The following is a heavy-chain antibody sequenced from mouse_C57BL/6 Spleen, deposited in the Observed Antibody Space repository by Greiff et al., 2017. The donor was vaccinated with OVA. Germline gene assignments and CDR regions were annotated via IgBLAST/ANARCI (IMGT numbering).Heavy chain of an antibody. CDR1: GYSITSGYY. CDR2: ISYDGSN. CDR3: AREDGSSYSYYFDY. Sequence: VQLKRSGPGLVKPSQSLSLTCSVTGYSITSGYYWNWIRQFPGNKLEWMGYISYDGSNNYNPSLKNRISITRDTSKNQFFLKLNSVTTEDTATYYCAREDGSSYSYYFDYWGQGTTLTVSS. J-gene: IGHJ2*01. D-gene: IGHD1-1*01. V-gene: IGHV3-6*01.